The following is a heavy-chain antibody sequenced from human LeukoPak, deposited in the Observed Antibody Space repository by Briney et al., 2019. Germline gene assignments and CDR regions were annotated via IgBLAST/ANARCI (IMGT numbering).Heavy chain of an antibody. D-gene: IGHD2-21*02. J-gene: IGHJ1*01. Sequence: SETLSLTCTVSGGSISSGSYYWRWIRQPAGKGLEWIGRIYTSGSTNYNPSLKSRVTISVDTSKNQFSLKLSSVTAADTAVYYCASGPYCGGDCYFFQHWGQGTLVTVSS. CDR3: ASGPYCGGDCYFFQH. CDR2: IYTSGST. V-gene: IGHV4-61*02. CDR1: GGSISSGSYY.